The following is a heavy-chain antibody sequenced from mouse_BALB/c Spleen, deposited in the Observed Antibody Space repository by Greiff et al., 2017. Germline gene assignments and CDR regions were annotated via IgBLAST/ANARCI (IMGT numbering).Heavy chain of an antibody. J-gene: IGHJ2*01. CDR1: GFTFSDYY. V-gene: IGHV5-4*02. Sequence: EVQLVESGGGLVKPGGSLKLSCAASGFTFSDYYMYWVRQTPEKRLEWVATISDGGSYTYYPDSVKGRFTISRDNAKNNLYLQMSSLKSEDTAMYYCARDGGNYVDYWGQGTTLTVSS. CDR3: ARDGGNYVDY. CDR2: ISDGGSYT.